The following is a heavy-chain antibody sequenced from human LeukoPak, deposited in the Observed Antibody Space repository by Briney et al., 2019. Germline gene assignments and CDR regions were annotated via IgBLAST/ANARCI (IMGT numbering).Heavy chain of an antibody. CDR1: GLTFSSYS. V-gene: IGHV3-48*02. CDR3: VRDPDALDY. CDR2: IRSSGATI. Sequence: PGGSLRLSCVASGLTFSSYSMNWVRQAPGKGLEWVSYIRSSGATIYYADSVRGRFTISRDNAKNSVYLQMNSLRDEDTAVYYCVRDPDALDYWGQGTLVTVSS. J-gene: IGHJ4*02.